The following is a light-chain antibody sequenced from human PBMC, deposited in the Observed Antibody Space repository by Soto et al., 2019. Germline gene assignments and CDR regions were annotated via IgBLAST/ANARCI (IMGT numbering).Light chain of an antibody. CDR1: QSVSSSY. V-gene: IGKV3-20*01. Sequence: EIVLTQSPGTLSLSPGERATLSCRASQSVSSSYLAWYQQKPGQAPRLLLYGASSRATGIPDRFSGSGSGTDFTLTSSGPEPEVFAVYYCQEETFGQGTKVEIK. CDR3: QEET. CDR2: GAS. J-gene: IGKJ1*01.